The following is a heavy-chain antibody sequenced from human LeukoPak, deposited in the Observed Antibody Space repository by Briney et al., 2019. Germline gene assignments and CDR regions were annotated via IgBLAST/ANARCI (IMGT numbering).Heavy chain of an antibody. CDR3: AEDAYSYGYFDY. CDR2: IRYDGSNK. Sequence: GGSLRLSCAASGFTFSSYGMHWVRQAPGKGLEWVAFIRYDGSNKYYADSAKGRFTISRDNSKNTLYLQMNSLRAEDTAAYYCAEDAYSYGYFDYWGQGTLVTVSS. CDR1: GFTFSSYG. V-gene: IGHV3-30*02. J-gene: IGHJ4*02. D-gene: IGHD5-18*01.